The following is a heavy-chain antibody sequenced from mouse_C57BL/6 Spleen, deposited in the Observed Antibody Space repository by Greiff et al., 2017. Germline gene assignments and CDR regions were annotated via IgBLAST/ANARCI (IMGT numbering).Heavy chain of an antibody. D-gene: IGHD2-3*01. J-gene: IGHJ4*01. CDR3: ARPEHILYSGYYVGYAMDY. CDR2: IDPSDSYT. Sequence: QVQLQQPGAELVRPGTSVKLSCKASGYTFTSYWMHWVKQRPGQGLEWIGVIDPSDSYTNYNQKFKGKATLTVDKSSSTAYMQLSSLTSEDSAVYYWARPEHILYSGYYVGYAMDYWGQGTSVTVSS. V-gene: IGHV1-59*01. CDR1: GYTFTSYW.